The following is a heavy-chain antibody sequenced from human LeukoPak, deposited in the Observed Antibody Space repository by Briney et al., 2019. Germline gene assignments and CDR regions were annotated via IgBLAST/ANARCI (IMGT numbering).Heavy chain of an antibody. J-gene: IGHJ3*02. CDR1: GYTFTDYY. Sequence: ASVKVSCKASGYTFTDYYMHWLRQAPGQGLEWMGWMHPNSGGTNYAQKFQGRVTMTRDTSISTAYMDLSSLRSDDTAVYYCARHITVFGVAIIDIWGQGTMVTASS. D-gene: IGHD3-3*01. V-gene: IGHV1-2*02. CDR2: MHPNSGGT. CDR3: ARHITVFGVAIIDI.